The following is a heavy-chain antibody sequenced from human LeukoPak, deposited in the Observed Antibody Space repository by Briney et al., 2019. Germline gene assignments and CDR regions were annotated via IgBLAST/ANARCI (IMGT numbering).Heavy chain of an antibody. V-gene: IGHV4-34*01. CDR2: INHSGST. D-gene: IGHD6-13*01. Sequence: PSETLSLTCAVYGGSFSGYYWSWIRQPPGKGLEWIGEINHSGSTNYNPSLKSRVTISVDTSKNQFSLRLSSVTAADTAMYYCARSLYSSSSFDYWGQGTLVTVSS. CDR3: ARSLYSSSSFDY. CDR1: GGSFSGYY. J-gene: IGHJ4*02.